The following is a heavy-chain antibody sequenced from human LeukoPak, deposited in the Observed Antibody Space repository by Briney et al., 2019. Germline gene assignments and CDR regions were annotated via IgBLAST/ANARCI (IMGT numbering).Heavy chain of an antibody. CDR2: VYATGTT. J-gene: IGHJ4*02. CDR1: SGSITGYY. Sequence: SETLSLTCTVSSGSITGYYWSWIRQPPGKGLEWIAYVYATGTTNYNPSLKTRATISIDTSKNQLSLTLTSLTATDTAVYYCARQYYDSSGYSDLYYFDYWGQGTLVTVSS. CDR3: ARQYYDSSGYSDLYYFDY. D-gene: IGHD3-22*01. V-gene: IGHV4-59*01.